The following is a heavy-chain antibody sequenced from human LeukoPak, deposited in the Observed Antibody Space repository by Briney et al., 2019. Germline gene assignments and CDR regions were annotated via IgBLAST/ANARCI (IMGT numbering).Heavy chain of an antibody. J-gene: IGHJ3*02. Sequence: SVKVSCKASGGTFSSYAISWVRQAPGQGLEWMGGIIPIFGTANYAQKFQGRVTITADESTSTAYMELSSLRSEDTAVYYCARDPPNVESGRITMIVVAADAFDIWGQGTMVTVSS. CDR3: ARDPPNVESGRITMIVVAADAFDI. V-gene: IGHV1-69*01. CDR1: GGTFSSYA. CDR2: IIPIFGTA. D-gene: IGHD3-22*01.